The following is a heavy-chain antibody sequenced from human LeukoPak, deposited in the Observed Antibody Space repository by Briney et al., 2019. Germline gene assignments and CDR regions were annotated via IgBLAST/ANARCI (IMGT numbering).Heavy chain of an antibody. CDR3: AKCVGERFVEWFNS. CDR2: ISGSGGST. Sequence: GGSLRLSCAASGFTFSTYAMNWVRQAPGKGLEWVSAISGSGGSTYYADSVKGRFTISRDNSKNTLYLQMNSLRAEDTAVYYCAKCVGERFVEWFNSWGQGTLVTVSS. V-gene: IGHV3-23*01. D-gene: IGHD3-3*01. J-gene: IGHJ5*01. CDR1: GFTFSTYA.